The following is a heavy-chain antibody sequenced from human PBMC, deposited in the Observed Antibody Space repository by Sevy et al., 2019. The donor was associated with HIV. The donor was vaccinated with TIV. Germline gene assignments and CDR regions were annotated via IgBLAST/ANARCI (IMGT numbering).Heavy chain of an antibody. D-gene: IGHD6-13*01. CDR2: IYYSGST. CDR3: ARHLPTYSSSWYAGARWFDP. J-gene: IGHJ5*02. CDR1: GGSISSSSYY. V-gene: IGHV4-39*01. Sequence: ETLSLTCTVSGGSISSSSYYWGWIRQPPGKGLEWIGSIYYSGSTYYNPSLKSRVTISVDTSKNQFSLKLSSVTAADTAVYYCARHLPTYSSSWYAGARWFDPWGQGTLVTVSS.